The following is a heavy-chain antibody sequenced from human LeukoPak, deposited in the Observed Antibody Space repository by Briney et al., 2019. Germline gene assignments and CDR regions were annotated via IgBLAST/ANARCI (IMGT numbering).Heavy chain of an antibody. CDR1: GFTVSSNY. Sequence: GGSLRLSCAASGFTVSSNYMTWVRQAPGKGLEWVSVIYSGGGTNYADSVKGRFTISRDNSKNTLYLQMNSLRAEDTAVYYCARVVSAVKGAYFDYWGQGTLVTVSS. J-gene: IGHJ4*02. CDR2: IYSGGGT. V-gene: IGHV3-53*01. D-gene: IGHD3-16*01. CDR3: ARVVSAVKGAYFDY.